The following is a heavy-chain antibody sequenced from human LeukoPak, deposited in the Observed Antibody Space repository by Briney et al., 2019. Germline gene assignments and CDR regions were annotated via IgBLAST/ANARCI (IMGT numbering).Heavy chain of an antibody. D-gene: IGHD2-21*02. CDR2: IIPIVGIA. CDR3: AHEFPCGGDCYGYFYYYGMDV. J-gene: IGHJ6*02. Sequence: GASVKVSCKASGGTFTSYAISWVRQAPGQGLEWMGRIIPIVGIANYAQKFQGRVTITADKSTSTAYMELSSLRSEDTAVYYCAHEFPCGGDCYGYFYYYGMDVWGQGTTVTVSS. CDR1: GGTFTSYA. V-gene: IGHV1-69*04.